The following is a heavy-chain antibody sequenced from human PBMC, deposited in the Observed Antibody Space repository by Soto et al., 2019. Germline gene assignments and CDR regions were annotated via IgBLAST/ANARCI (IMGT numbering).Heavy chain of an antibody. V-gene: IGHV3-30-3*01. CDR3: AREKWLPSRGFDF. D-gene: IGHD5-12*01. J-gene: IGHJ4*01. CDR2: ISYDGSNK. Sequence: QEQLVESGGGVVQPGRSLRLSCAASGFTLSNYAIHWVRQAPGKGLEWVAAISYDGSNKYYAVSVKGRFTISRDSSKNKVYLEMNSLRPEDTAAFYCAREKWLPSRGFDFWGHGTLVIVSS. CDR1: GFTLSNYA.